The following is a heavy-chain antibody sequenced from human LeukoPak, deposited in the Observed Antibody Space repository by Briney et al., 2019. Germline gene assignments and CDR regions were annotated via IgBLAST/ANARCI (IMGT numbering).Heavy chain of an antibody. J-gene: IGHJ4*02. D-gene: IGHD6-19*01. CDR2: IYYSGST. V-gene: IGHV4-59*08. Sequence: PSETLSLTCTVSGGSISSYYWSWIRQPPGKGLEWIGYIYYSGSTNYNPSLKSRVTISVDTSKNQFSLKLSSVTAADTAVYYCARQLPLAGIAVAAPFDYWGQGTLVTVSS. CDR3: ARQLPLAGIAVAAPFDY. CDR1: GGSISSYY.